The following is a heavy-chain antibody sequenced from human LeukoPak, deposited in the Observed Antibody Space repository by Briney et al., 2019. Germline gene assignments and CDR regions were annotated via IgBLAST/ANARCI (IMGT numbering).Heavy chain of an antibody. D-gene: IGHD2-21*02. V-gene: IGHV3-9*01. J-gene: IGHJ4*02. CDR2: ITWNSDNI. CDR1: GFTFDDYA. CDR3: AKDLGVVTASRQFDY. Sequence: GGSLRLSCAASGFTFDDYAMHWVRQAPGKGLEWVSGITWNSDNIAYAGSVQGRFTMSRDNAKNSLYLLMNSLRTEDTAFYYCAKDLGVVTASRQFDYWGQGTLVTVSS.